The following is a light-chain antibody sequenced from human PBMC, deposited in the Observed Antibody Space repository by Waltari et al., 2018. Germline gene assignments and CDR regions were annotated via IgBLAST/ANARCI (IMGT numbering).Light chain of an antibody. Sequence: QSALTQPGSVSGSPGQSITISCTGTSSDVRAYGYVSWYQQKPDKAPKLLIFDVNNRALGVSNRFSGSKSGNTASLTISGLQAEDESDYYCCSFTARGTWILGGGTRLTVV. CDR3: CSFTARGTWI. CDR2: DVN. J-gene: IGLJ2*01. V-gene: IGLV2-14*03. CDR1: SSDVRAYGY.